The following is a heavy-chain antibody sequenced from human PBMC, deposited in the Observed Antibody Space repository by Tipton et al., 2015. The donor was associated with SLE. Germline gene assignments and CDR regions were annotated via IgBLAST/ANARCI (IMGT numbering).Heavy chain of an antibody. D-gene: IGHD3-3*02. J-gene: IGHJ5*02. CDR3: ARGPPFMEWERNWFDP. V-gene: IGHV4-39*07. Sequence: TLSLTCTVSGGSISSYGYYWTWIRQHPGKGLEWIGSVYFVGNTYYNPSLQSRVTISVDRSKNQFSLKLTSVTAADTAVYYCARGPPFMEWERNWFDPWGQGTQVTVSS. CDR1: GGSISSYGYY. CDR2: VYFVGNT.